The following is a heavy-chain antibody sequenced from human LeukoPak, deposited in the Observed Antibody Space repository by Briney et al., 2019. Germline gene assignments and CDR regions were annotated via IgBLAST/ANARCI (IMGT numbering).Heavy chain of an antibody. D-gene: IGHD3-10*01. CDR3: ARHAASVRGITDF. Sequence: PGGSLRLSCVASGFTFSDYYMSWIRWAPGKGLEWVSYISDSGSTKYYADSVKGRFTISRDNAKKSLYLQMNSLGAEDAAVYYCARHAASVRGITDFWGQGTLVTVS. CDR2: ISDSGSTK. V-gene: IGHV3-11*01. J-gene: IGHJ4*02. CDR1: GFTFSDYY.